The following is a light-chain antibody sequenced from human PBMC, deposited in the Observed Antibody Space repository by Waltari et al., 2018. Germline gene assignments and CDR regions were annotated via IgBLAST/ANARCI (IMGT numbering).Light chain of an antibody. CDR1: SSDVGGYNY. V-gene: IGLV2-14*01. Sequence: QSALTQPASVSGSPGQSITISCPGTSSDVGGYNYVSWYQQHPGKAPKRMIYDVSNRPSGVSNRFSGSKSGNTASLTISGLQAEDEADYYCSSYTSSSTGVFGGGTKLTVL. CDR2: DVS. CDR3: SSYTSSSTGV. J-gene: IGLJ2*01.